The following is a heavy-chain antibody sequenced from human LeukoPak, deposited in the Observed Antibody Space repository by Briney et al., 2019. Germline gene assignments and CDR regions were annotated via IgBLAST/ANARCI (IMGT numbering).Heavy chain of an antibody. CDR1: GGSISSGDYY. D-gene: IGHD6-6*01. J-gene: IGHJ4*02. V-gene: IGHV4-30-4*01. CDR2: IYYSGST. CDR3: ARAARPAGVGHDY. Sequence: SETVSLTCTVSGGSISSGDYYWSWIRQPPGKGLEWIGYIYYSGSTCYNPSLKSRVTISVDTSKNQFSLKLSSVTAADTAVYYCARAARPAGVGHDYWGQGTLVTVSS.